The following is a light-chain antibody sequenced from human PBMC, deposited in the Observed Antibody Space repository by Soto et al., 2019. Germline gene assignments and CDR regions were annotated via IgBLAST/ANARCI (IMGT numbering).Light chain of an antibody. CDR2: SAA. V-gene: IGKV1-27*01. CDR1: QDISVY. J-gene: IGKJ5*01. Sequence: DIQMTQSPSSLSASVGDRVTITCRASQDISVYLACYQQKPWKVPKLLIYSAATLQSGGPSRFSGSGSGTYFTLTISNRQPEDVATYYCQKFNTAPLTFGQGTRLEIK. CDR3: QKFNTAPLT.